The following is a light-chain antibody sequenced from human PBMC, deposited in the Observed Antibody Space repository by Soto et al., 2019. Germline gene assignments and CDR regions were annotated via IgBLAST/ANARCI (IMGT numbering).Light chain of an antibody. CDR1: SGDIGSYNR. V-gene: IGLV2-14*01. Sequence: QSVLTQPASVSGSPVQSITISCTGTSGDIGSYNRVSWYQQHPGKDPKLIIYEVTDRPSGVSNRFSGSKSGNTASLTISGLQAEDEAEYYCSSYTNINTRACVFGTGTKVS. CDR2: EVT. J-gene: IGLJ1*01. CDR3: SSYTNINTRACV.